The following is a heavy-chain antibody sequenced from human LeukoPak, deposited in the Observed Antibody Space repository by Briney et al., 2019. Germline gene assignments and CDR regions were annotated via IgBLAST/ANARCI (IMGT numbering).Heavy chain of an antibody. V-gene: IGHV3-30-3*01. Sequence: GRSLRLSCAASGFTFSSYAMHWVRQAPCKGLEWVAVISYDGSNKYYADSVKGRFTISRDNSKNTLYLQMNSLRAEDTAVYYCARGKYSSSWYPRPMDVWGKGTTVTVSS. CDR3: ARGKYSSSWYPRPMDV. CDR2: ISYDGSNK. D-gene: IGHD6-13*01. CDR1: GFTFSSYA. J-gene: IGHJ6*04.